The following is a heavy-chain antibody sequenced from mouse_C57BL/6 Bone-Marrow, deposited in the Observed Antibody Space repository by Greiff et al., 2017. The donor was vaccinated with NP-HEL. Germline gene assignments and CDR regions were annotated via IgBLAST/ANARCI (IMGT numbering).Heavy chain of an antibody. CDR1: GYTFTSYG. V-gene: IGHV1-81*01. D-gene: IGHD1-1*01. CDR3: AREGTVVGYFDV. J-gene: IGHJ1*03. CDR2: IYPRSGNT. Sequence: QVQLQQSGAELARPGASVKLSCKASGYTFTSYGISWVKQRTGQGLEWIGEIYPRSGNTYYNEKFKGKATLTADKSSSTAYMELRSLTSEDSAVYFWAREGTVVGYFDVWGTGTTVTVSS.